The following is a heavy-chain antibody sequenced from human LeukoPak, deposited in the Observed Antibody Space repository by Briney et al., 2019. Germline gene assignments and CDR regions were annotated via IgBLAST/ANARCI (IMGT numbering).Heavy chain of an antibody. CDR2: IYHSGST. D-gene: IGHD3-3*01. V-gene: IGHV4-30-2*01. J-gene: IGHJ5*02. CDR1: GGSISSGSYS. CDR3: ARAFWSGYYRSVNWFDP. Sequence: SQTLSLTCAVSGGSISSGSYSWSWIRQPPGKGLEWIGYIYHSGSTYYNPSLKSRVTISVDRSKNQFSLKLSSVTAADTAVYYCARAFWSGYYRSVNWFDPWGQGTLVTVSS.